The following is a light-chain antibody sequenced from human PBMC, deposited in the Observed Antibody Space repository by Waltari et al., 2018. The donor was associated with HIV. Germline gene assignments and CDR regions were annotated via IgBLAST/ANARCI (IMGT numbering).Light chain of an antibody. CDR2: DAT. V-gene: IGLV2-11*01. CDR3: CSFAGSYTLV. Sequence: QSALTQPRSVSGSPGQSVTISCTGTSSDIGDYNYVPWYQQHPGKAPKLMIYDATKRPSGVPDRFSGSKSGNTASLTISGLQAEDEAAYYCCSFAGSYTLVFGGGTKLTVL. CDR1: SSDIGDYNY. J-gene: IGLJ3*02.